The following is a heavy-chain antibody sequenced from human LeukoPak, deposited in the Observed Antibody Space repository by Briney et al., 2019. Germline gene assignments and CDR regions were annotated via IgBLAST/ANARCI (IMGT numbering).Heavy chain of an antibody. CDR2: IYYSGST. CDR1: GGSISSYY. D-gene: IGHD3-9*01. V-gene: IGHV4-59*01. J-gene: IGHJ6*03. CDR3: ARRYFDWLHTYYYYMDV. Sequence: SSETLSLTCTVSGGSISSYYWSWIRQPPGKGLEWIGYIYYSGSTNYNPSLKSRVTISVDTSKNQFSLKLSSVTAADTAVYYCARRYFDWLHTYYYYMDVWGKGTTVTVSS.